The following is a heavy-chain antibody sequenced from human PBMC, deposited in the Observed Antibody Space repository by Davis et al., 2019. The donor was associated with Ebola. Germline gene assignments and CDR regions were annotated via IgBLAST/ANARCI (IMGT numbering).Heavy chain of an antibody. D-gene: IGHD4-17*01. Sequence: SETLSLTCTVSGGSISFYFWSWIRQPPGKGLEWIGYIYSSGSTIYNPSLKSRVTISVDTSKNQFSLKVSSVTAADTAVHYCARGWPSSVTTDYYAVDAWGTGTTVTVSS. CDR3: ARGWPSSVTTDYYAVDA. CDR1: GGSISFYF. CDR2: IYSSGST. J-gene: IGHJ6*04. V-gene: IGHV4-59*08.